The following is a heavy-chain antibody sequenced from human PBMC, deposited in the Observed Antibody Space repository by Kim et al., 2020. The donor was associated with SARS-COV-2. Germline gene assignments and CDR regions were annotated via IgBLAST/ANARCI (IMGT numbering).Heavy chain of an antibody. CDR3: ARGDAAAGVFDP. J-gene: IGHJ5*02. Sequence: GGSLRLSCAASGFTFSSYSMNWVRQAPGKGLEWGWEISGGGSYIYYADSVKGRFTISRDNAKNSLYLQMNCVRAEDTAVYYCARGDAAAGVFDPWGQGTLVNVSS. CDR1: GFTFSSYS. CDR2: ISGGGSYI. V-gene: IGHV3-21*05. D-gene: IGHD6-13*01.